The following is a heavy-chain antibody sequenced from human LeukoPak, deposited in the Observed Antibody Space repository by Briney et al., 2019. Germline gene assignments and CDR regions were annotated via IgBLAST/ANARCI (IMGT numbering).Heavy chain of an antibody. J-gene: IGHJ6*03. V-gene: IGHV4-61*02. CDR3: TATMVRGVPQYYYYMDV. D-gene: IGHD3-10*01. Sequence: PSETLSLTCTVSGGSISSGSYYWSWIRQPAGKGLEWIGRIYTSGSTNYNPSLKSRVTISVDTSKNQFSLKLSSVTAADTAVYYCTATMVRGVPQYYYYMDVWGKGTTVTVSS. CDR1: GGSISSGSYY. CDR2: IYTSGST.